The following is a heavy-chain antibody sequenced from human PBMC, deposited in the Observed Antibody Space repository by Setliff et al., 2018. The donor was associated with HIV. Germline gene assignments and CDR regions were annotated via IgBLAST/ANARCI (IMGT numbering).Heavy chain of an antibody. D-gene: IGHD6-13*01. J-gene: IGHJ3*02. V-gene: IGHV1-69*13. CDR1: GGTLTNYD. CDR3: ARDQTGIAAAACGGGSAWSDEGFDI. CDR2: IIPMYNIP. Sequence: SVKVSCKTSGGTLTNYDITWVRQAPGQGLEWMGIIIPMYNIPTYAQKFQCRVTFTADESTSTAYMELSSLSSEDTAVYYCARDQTGIAAAACGGGSAWSDEGFDIWGQGTMVTVSS.